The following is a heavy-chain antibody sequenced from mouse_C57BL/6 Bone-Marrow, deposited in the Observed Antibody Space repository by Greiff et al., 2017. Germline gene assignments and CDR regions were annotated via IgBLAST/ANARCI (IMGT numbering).Heavy chain of an antibody. Sequence: QVQLKESGAELARPGASVKLSCKASGYTFTSYGISWVKQRTGQGLEWIGEIYPRSGNTYSNEKFKGKATLTADKSSSTAYMELRSLTSEDSAVYFCARRRGFGWFAYWGKGTLVTVSA. CDR2: IYPRSGNT. CDR3: ARRRGFGWFAY. V-gene: IGHV1-81*01. J-gene: IGHJ3*01. CDR1: GYTFTSYG.